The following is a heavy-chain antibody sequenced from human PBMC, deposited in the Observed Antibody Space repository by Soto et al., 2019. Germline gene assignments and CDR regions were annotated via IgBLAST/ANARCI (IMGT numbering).Heavy chain of an antibody. D-gene: IGHD6-6*01. CDR3: AAPPRY. CDR1: GGSISSYY. Sequence: QVQLQESGPGLVKPLETLSLTCTVSGGSISSYYWNWIRQPPGKGLEWIGYIYNSGNTNYNPSLRSRVTISVDTSKNQFSLKLTSVTAADTAVYYCAAPPRYWGQGTLVTVSS. J-gene: IGHJ4*02. V-gene: IGHV4-59*01. CDR2: IYNSGNT.